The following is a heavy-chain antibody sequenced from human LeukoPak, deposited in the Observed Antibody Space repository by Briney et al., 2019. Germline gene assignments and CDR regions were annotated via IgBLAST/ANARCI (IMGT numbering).Heavy chain of an antibody. J-gene: IGHJ4*02. CDR2: ISAYTGQT. CDR3: ARGPGIDVAGVFDY. D-gene: IGHD6-19*01. CDR1: GFGFSSYG. Sequence: ASVKVSCKASGFGFSSYGINWVRQAHGQRLEWMGWISAYTGQTKYLQKMRGRVTMTTDTSTNTAYMELRSLTSDDTAVYYCARGPGIDVAGVFDYWGKGSLVIVSS. V-gene: IGHV1-18*04.